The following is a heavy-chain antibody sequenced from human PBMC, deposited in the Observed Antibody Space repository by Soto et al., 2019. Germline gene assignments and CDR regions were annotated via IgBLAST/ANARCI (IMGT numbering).Heavy chain of an antibody. J-gene: IGHJ2*01. CDR3: VSAPSYDSGLGRTWYFAL. V-gene: IGHV3-7*01. D-gene: IGHD3-10*01. CDR1: GFTFSNYW. Sequence: EVQLVESGGGLVQPGGSLRLSCAASGFTFSNYWMSWVRQAPGKGLEWVANIKQDGSEKNYVDSVKGRFTISRDNTKNSLFLQTNSLRVEDTAVYYCVSAPSYDSGLGRTWYFALWGRGTLVTVSS. CDR2: IKQDGSEK.